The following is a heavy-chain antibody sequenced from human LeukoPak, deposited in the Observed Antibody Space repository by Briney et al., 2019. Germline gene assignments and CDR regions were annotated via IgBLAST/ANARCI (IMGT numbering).Heavy chain of an antibody. Sequence: GRSLRPSCSASGFTFSSYGMHWVRQAPGKGLVWVAFIRYDGSDKYYAESVKGRFTISRDNSKNTLYLQMNSLRTEDTAVYYCAKANRGSYYGLGDYFDYWGQGTLVTVSS. CDR3: AKANRGSYYGLGDYFDY. CDR2: IRYDGSDK. D-gene: IGHD1-26*01. CDR1: GFTFSSYG. J-gene: IGHJ4*02. V-gene: IGHV3-30*02.